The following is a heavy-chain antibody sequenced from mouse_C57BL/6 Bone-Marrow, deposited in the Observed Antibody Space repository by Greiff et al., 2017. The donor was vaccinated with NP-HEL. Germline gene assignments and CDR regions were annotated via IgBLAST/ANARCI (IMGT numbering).Heavy chain of an antibody. CDR1: GYAFTNYL. CDR2: INPGSGGT. D-gene: IGHD3-3*01. J-gene: IGHJ3*01. CDR3: ARRGEGPWFAY. V-gene: IGHV1-54*01. Sequence: QVQLQQSGAELVRPGTSVKVSCKASGYAFTNYLIEWVKQRPGQGLEWIGVINPGSGGTNYNEKFKGKATLTADKSSSTAYMQLSSLTSEDYAVYFCARRGEGPWFAYWGQGTLVTVSA.